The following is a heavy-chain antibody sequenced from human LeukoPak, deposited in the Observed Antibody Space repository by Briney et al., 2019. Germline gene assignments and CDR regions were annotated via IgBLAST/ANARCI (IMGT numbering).Heavy chain of an antibody. J-gene: IGHJ4*02. V-gene: IGHV4-61*02. CDR3: ASFSRWLQTSRQDY. D-gene: IGHD5-24*01. CDR2: IYTSGST. Sequence: PSETLSLTCTVSGGSISSGSYYWSWIRQPAGKGLEWIGRIYTSGSTNYNPSLKSRVTISVDTSKNQFSLKLSSVTAADTAVYYCASFSRWLQTSRQDYWGQGTLVTVSS. CDR1: GGSISSGSYY.